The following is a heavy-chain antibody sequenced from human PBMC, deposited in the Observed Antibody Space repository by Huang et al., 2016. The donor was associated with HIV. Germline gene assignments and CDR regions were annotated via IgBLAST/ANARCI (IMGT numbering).Heavy chain of an antibody. J-gene: IGHJ3*02. V-gene: IGHV4-30-4*08. CDR2: IYYHGDT. Sequence: QVQLHASGPGLVKPSQTLSLTCTVSGGSISSGGYTYNWLRQPPGKGLDWIGYIYYHGDTYYNPSLKGRVSISVDTAKNQFSLKLSSMTAADTAVYYCAREGFYDLWSAFRRAVDAFDTWGQGTKVTVSS. D-gene: IGHD3-3*01. CDR3: AREGFYDLWSAFRRAVDAFDT. CDR1: GGSISSGGYT.